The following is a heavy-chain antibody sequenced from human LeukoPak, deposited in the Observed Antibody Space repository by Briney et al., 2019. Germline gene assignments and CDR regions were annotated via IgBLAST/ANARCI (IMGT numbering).Heavy chain of an antibody. V-gene: IGHV3-23*01. CDR1: GFTFSSYG. D-gene: IGHD2/OR15-2a*01. CDR3: AKDLSPGHY. CDR2: ISGNGGNT. Sequence: QSGGSLRLSCAASGFTFSSYGMSWVRQAPGKGLEWVSAISGNGGNTYYADSVKGRFTISRDNSKNTLYLQMNSLRAKDTAVYYCAKDLSPGHYWGQGTLVTVSS. J-gene: IGHJ4*02.